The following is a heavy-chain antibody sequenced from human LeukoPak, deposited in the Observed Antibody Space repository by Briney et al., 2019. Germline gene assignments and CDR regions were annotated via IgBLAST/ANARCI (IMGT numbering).Heavy chain of an antibody. J-gene: IGHJ4*02. V-gene: IGHV3-21*01. CDR3: ARLKSHSSGYYHFDY. Sequence: GGSLRLSCAASGFTFSSYFMNWVRQAPGKGLEWVSSISSSSYIYYADSVKGRFTISRDNAKNSLYLQMNNLRAEDTAVYYCARLKSHSSGYYHFDYWGQGTLVTVSS. CDR2: ISSSSYI. D-gene: IGHD3-22*01. CDR1: GFTFSSYF.